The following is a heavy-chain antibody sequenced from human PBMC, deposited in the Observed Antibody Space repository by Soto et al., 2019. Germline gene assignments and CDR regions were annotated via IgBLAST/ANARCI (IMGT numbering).Heavy chain of an antibody. Sequence: GESLKISCQGSGYSFGAYWIGWVRQMPGKGLEWMGRIDPSDSYTNYSPSFQGHVTISADKSISTAYLQWSSLKASDTAMYYCASGLHEGGPGYFDYWGQGTLVTVSS. J-gene: IGHJ4*02. V-gene: IGHV5-10-1*01. CDR1: GYSFGAYW. CDR3: ASGLHEGGPGYFDY. D-gene: IGHD6-25*01. CDR2: IDPSDSYT.